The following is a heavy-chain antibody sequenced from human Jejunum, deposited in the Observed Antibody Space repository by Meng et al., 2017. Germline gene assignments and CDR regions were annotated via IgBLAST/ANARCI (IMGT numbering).Heavy chain of an antibody. CDR2: IDPSEST. V-gene: IGHV4-4*02. CDR1: GASISRTNW. Sequence: ESVPGPVSPSGTLALTCAVSGASISRTNWWSWVRQPPGKGLEWIGKIDPSESTHYNPSLKGRVTISADRSKNQFSLRLTSVTAADTAIYYCARAYCTDVSCHDFFDSWGQGTLVTVSS. D-gene: IGHD2-8*01. J-gene: IGHJ4*02. CDR3: ARAYCTDVSCHDFFDS.